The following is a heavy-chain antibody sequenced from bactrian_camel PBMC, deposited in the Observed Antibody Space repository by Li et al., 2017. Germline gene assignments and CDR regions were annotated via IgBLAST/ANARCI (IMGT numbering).Heavy chain of an antibody. CDR1: GFAFSNYA. CDR3: AAGGTWYYLQVDYNY. D-gene: IGHD2*01. V-gene: IGHV3S31*01. J-gene: IGHJ4*01. Sequence: DVQLVESGGGLVQPGGSLRVSCAASGFAFSNYAMSWVRQAPGKGLVWVSDIGSGGDSTSYADSVKGRFTISRDNAKNTLYLQMNSLKPEDTAVYYCAAGGTWYYLQVDYNYWGQGTQVTVS. CDR2: IGSGGDST.